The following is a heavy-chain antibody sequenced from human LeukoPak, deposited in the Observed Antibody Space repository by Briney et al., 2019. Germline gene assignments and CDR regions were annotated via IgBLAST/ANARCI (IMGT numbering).Heavy chain of an antibody. CDR3: ARVVDIVATTRPDWFDP. Sequence: SETLSLTCTVSGGSIITYYWSWIRQPAGKGLEWIGRIYSSGRTNYHPSLESRVTMSVDTSENQFSLKLSSVTAADTAVYYCARVVDIVATTRPDWFDPWGQGTLVTVSS. CDR2: IYSSGRT. D-gene: IGHD5-12*01. J-gene: IGHJ5*02. CDR1: GGSIITYY. V-gene: IGHV4-4*07.